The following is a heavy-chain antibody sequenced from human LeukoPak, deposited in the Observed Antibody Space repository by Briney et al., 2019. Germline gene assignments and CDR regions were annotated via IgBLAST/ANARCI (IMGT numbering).Heavy chain of an antibody. CDR3: ARGLDSSGYLDAFDI. J-gene: IGHJ3*02. D-gene: IGHD3-22*01. Sequence: GESLKISFEGPGYRFTSYWNGWGRPMPGKGVGWMGIIYPGDSDNRYSTSFEGQVTISADKSISTAYLQWSSLKASDTAMYYCARGLDSSGYLDAFDIWGQGTMVTVSS. CDR1: GYRFTSYW. V-gene: IGHV5-51*01. CDR2: IYPGDSDN.